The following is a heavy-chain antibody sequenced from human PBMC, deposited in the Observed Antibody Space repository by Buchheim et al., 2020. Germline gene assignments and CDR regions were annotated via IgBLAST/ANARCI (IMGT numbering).Heavy chain of an antibody. J-gene: IGHJ4*02. CDR3: AREQPWRLGEVSLPDY. V-gene: IGHV3-33*01. D-gene: IGHD3-16*02. Sequence: QVPLVESGGGAVQPGRSLRLSCAASGFTFSSYGMHWVRQAPGKGLEWVAVIWYDGSNKYYADSVKGRFTISRDTSKNTLYLQMNSLRAEDTAVYYCAREQPWRLGEVSLPDYWGQGTL. CDR1: GFTFSSYG. CDR2: IWYDGSNK.